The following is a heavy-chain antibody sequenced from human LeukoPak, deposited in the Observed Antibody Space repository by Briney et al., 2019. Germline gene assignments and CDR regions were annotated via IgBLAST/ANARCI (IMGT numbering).Heavy chain of an antibody. CDR2: ISYDGSYK. D-gene: IGHD3-16*02. Sequence: GGSLRLSCAASGFTFNTYAIHWVRQAPGKGLEWVAVISYDGSYKYYADSVKGRFTTSRDNSKNTLYLQMNSLRTEDTAVYYCARGSVIKFGGIFGSLVDYWGQGMLVTVSS. J-gene: IGHJ4*02. CDR1: GFTFNTYA. CDR3: ARGSVIKFGGIFGSLVDY. V-gene: IGHV3-30-3*01.